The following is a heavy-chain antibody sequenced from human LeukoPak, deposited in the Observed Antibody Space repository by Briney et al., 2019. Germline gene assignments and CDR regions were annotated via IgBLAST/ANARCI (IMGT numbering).Heavy chain of an antibody. J-gene: IGHJ5*02. CDR1: GGSISSSSYY. CDR3: ARIRSDGYNWDP. Sequence: SETLSLTCTVSGGSISSSSYYWGWIRQPPGKGLEWIGSIYYSGSTYYNPSLKSRVTISVDTSKNQFSLKLSSVTAADTAVYYCARIRSDGYNWDPWGQGTLVTVSS. CDR2: IYYSGST. V-gene: IGHV4-39*01. D-gene: IGHD5-24*01.